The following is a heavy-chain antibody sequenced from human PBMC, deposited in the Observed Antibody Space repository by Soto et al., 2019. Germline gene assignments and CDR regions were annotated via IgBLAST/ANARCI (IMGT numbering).Heavy chain of an antibody. CDR1: GFTFSSYA. CDR3: FRHLGGLLVRTALGPDR. CDR2: ISGSGGST. V-gene: IGHV3-23*01. D-gene: IGHD2-21*02. J-gene: IGHJ5*02. Sequence: GSLRLSCAASGFTFSSYAMSWVRQAPGKGLEWVSAISGSGGSTYYADSVKGRFTFSRDNAKNSLYLEMNNLRVEDTGVYYCFRHLGGLLVRTALGPDRWGNGSLVT.